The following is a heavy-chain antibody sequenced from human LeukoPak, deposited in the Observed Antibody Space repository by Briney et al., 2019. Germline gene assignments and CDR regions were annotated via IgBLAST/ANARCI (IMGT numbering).Heavy chain of an antibody. CDR2: IIPILGIA. D-gene: IGHD6-6*01. V-gene: IGHV1-69*04. J-gene: IGHJ5*02. CDR3: ARGGPYSSSKSPNWFDP. CDR1: GGTFSSYA. Sequence: ASVKVSCKASGGTFSSYAISWVRQAPGQGLEWMGRIIPILGIANYAQKFQGRVTITADKSTSTAYMELSSLRSEDTAVYYCARGGPYSSSKSPNWFDPWGQGTLVTVSS.